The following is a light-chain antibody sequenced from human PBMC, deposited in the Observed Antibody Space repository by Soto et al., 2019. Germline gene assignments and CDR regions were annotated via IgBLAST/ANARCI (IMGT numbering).Light chain of an antibody. CDR1: SSDVGGYNY. V-gene: IGLV2-8*01. J-gene: IGLJ3*02. CDR2: EVS. CDR3: CSYAGSSTFRV. Sequence: QSVLTQPPSASGSPGQSVTISCTGTSSDVGGYNYVSWYQQHPGKAPKLMIYEVSKRPSGVPDRFSGSKSGNTASLTVSGLQAEDEADYYCCSYAGSSTFRVFGGGTQLTVL.